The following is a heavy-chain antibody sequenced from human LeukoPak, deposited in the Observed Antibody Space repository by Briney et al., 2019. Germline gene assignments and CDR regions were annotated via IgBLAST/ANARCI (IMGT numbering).Heavy chain of an antibody. CDR1: GFTFSSYG. D-gene: IGHD5-18*01. V-gene: IGHV3-33*01. Sequence: PGRSLRLSCAASGFTFSSYGMHWVRQAPGKGLEWVAVIWYDGSNKYYADSVKGRFTISRDNSKNTLYLQMNSLRAEDTAVYYCAMGYKSAYSWDYWGQGTLVTVSS. J-gene: IGHJ4*02. CDR3: AMGYKSAYSWDY. CDR2: IWYDGSNK.